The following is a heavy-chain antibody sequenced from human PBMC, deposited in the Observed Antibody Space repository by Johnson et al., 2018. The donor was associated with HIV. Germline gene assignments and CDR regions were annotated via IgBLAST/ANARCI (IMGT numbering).Heavy chain of an antibody. CDR3: ARAYTYGAFDI. CDR2: ISWNRGSI. CDR1: GFTVSSNY. D-gene: IGHD5-18*01. Sequence: QVQLVESGGGLVKPGGSLRLSCAASGFTVSSNYMSWVRQAPGKGLEWVSGISWNRGSIGYADSVRGRFTISRDNAKNSLYLQMNSLRAEDTAVYYCARAYTYGAFDIWGQGTMVTVSS. V-gene: IGHV3-11*04. J-gene: IGHJ3*02.